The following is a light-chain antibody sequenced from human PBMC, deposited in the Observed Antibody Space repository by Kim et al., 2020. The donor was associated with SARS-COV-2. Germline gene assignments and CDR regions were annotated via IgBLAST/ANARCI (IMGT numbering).Light chain of an antibody. V-gene: IGKV3-20*01. J-gene: IGKJ1*01. CDR1: QRLSLTS. Sequence: LSPGDRATLSCRASQRLSLTSLAWYQQKPGQSPRLRISCASNRATGIPDRFSGRGSGTDFTLTISSLEPEDCAVYYCQHFGTSPWTFGQGTKLEI. CDR3: QHFGTSPWT. CDR2: CAS.